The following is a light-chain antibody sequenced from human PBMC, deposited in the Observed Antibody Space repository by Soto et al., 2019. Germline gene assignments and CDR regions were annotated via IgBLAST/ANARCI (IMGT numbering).Light chain of an antibody. Sequence: QSVLTQPASVSGSPGQSITISCTGTSSDVGSYNLVSWYQQHPGKAPKLMIYEGSKRPSGVSNRFSGSKSGNTASLTISGLQAEDEXDYYCCSYXXXXXXXVFGXGX. CDR1: SSDVGSYNL. J-gene: IGLJ2*01. CDR3: CSYXXXXXXXV. CDR2: EGS. V-gene: IGLV2-23*01.